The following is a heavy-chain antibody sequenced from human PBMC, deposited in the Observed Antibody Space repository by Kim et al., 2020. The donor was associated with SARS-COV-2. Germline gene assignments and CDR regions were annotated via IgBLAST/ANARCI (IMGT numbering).Heavy chain of an antibody. D-gene: IGHD3-22*01. CDR3: ARARITMIVGVDAFDI. V-gene: IGHV3-20*01. Sequence: GGSLRLSCAASGFTFDDYGMSWVRQAPGKGLEWVSGINWNGGSTGYADSVKGRFTISRDNAKNSLYLQMNSLRAEDTALYHCARARITMIVGVDAFDIWGQGTMVTVSS. CDR1: GFTFDDYG. J-gene: IGHJ3*02. CDR2: INWNGGST.